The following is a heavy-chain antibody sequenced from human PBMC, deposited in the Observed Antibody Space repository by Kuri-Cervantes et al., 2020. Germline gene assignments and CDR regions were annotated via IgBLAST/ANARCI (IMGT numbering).Heavy chain of an antibody. Sequence: GSLRLSCAVYGGSFSGYYWSWIRQPPGKGLEWIGSIYYSGSTYYNSSLKSRVTISVDTSKNQFSLKLSSVTAADTAVYYCARLGTDYVWGSYRRGPFDYWGQGTLVTVSS. CDR1: GGSFSGYY. V-gene: IGHV4-34*01. J-gene: IGHJ4*02. D-gene: IGHD3-16*02. CDR2: IYYSGST. CDR3: ARLGTDYVWGSYRRGPFDY.